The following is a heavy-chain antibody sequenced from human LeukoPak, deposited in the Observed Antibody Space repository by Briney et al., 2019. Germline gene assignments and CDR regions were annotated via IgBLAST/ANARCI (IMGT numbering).Heavy chain of an antibody. Sequence: ASVKVSCKXSGYTFTGYYMHWVRQARGQGLEWMGWINPNSGGTNYAQKFQGRVTMTRDTSISTAYMELSRLRSDDTAVYYCARHPLRFSYYYYMDVWGKGTTVTVSS. CDR3: ARHPLRFSYYYYMDV. V-gene: IGHV1-2*02. CDR2: INPNSGGT. CDR1: GYTFTGYY. D-gene: IGHD3-3*01. J-gene: IGHJ6*03.